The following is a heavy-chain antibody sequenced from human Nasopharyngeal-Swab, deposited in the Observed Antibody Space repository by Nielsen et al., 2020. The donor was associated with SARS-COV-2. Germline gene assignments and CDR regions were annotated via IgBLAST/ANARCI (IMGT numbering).Heavy chain of an antibody. J-gene: IGHJ4*02. Sequence: SGPTLVSPTPTLTLTCTFSVFSLSTSGMCVSWIRQPLGKALEWLALIDWDDDKYYSTSLKTRLTISKDTSKNQVVLTMTNMDPVDTATYYCARSTSSIAVAVNFDYWGQGTLVTVSS. D-gene: IGHD6-19*01. V-gene: IGHV2-70*01. CDR2: IDWDDDK. CDR1: VFSLSTSGMC. CDR3: ARSTSSIAVAVNFDY.